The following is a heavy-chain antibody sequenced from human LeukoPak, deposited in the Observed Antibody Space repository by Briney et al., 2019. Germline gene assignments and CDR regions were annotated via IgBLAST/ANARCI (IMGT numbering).Heavy chain of an antibody. CDR1: GFSFSTYS. CDR2: IAGSSSNI. D-gene: IGHD1-1*01. Sequence: QPGGSLRLSCAASGFSFSTYSMNWVRQAPGKGLEWVSYIAGSSSNIYYADSVKGRFTISRDNAKNSLYLQMDSLRAEDTAVYYCATDSPETAAFDYWGQGTLVTVSS. V-gene: IGHV3-48*04. CDR3: ATDSPETAAFDY. J-gene: IGHJ4*02.